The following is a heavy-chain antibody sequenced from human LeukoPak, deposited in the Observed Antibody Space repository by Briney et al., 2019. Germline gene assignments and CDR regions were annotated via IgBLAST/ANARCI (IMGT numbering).Heavy chain of an antibody. V-gene: IGHV4-31*03. CDR1: VGSISSGGYY. D-gene: IGHD3-9*01. CDR2: IYYSGST. J-gene: IGHJ3*02. CDR3: ARDLIGQDAFDI. Sequence: SETLSLTCTVSVGSISSGGYYWSWIRQHPGKGLEWIGYIYYSGSTYYNPSLKSRVTISVDTSKNQFSLKLSSVTAADTAVYYCARDLIGQDAFDIWGQGTMVTVSS.